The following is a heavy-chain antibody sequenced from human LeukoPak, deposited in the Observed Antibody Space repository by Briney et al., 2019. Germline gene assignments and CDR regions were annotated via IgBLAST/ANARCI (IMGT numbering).Heavy chain of an antibody. CDR2: IYYSGST. CDR3: ARGNYYDSSGYQGP. Sequence: SETLSLTCTVSGGSISSYYWSWIRQPPGKGLEWIGYIYYSGSTNYNPSLKSRVTISVDTSKNQFSLKLSSVTAADTAVYYCARGNYYDSSGYQGPWGQGTLVTVSS. CDR1: GGSISSYY. D-gene: IGHD3-22*01. J-gene: IGHJ5*02. V-gene: IGHV4-59*01.